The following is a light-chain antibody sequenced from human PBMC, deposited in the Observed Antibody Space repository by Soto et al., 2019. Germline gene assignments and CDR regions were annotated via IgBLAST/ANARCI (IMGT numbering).Light chain of an antibody. CDR2: VAS. CDR3: QKTYDFPWT. Sequence: DIQMTQSPYSLSASLGDRVTITCRASLTIGKSLSWFQQKSGEDPKRLIYVASTLQVGVPSRFSGAISGTDVTLTISSLQPDDVATYYCQKTYDFPWTFGRGTRV. V-gene: IGKV1-39*01. J-gene: IGKJ1*01. CDR1: LTIGKS.